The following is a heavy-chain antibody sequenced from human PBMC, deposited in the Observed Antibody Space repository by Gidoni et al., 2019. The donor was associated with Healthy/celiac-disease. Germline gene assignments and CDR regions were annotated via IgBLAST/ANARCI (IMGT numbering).Heavy chain of an antibody. J-gene: IGHJ6*02. CDR1: GFTFSSYA. V-gene: IGHV3-30-3*01. Sequence: QVQLVESGGGVVQPGSSLRLSCAASGFTFSSYARHGGRQAPGKGLEWVAVIAYDGSNKYYADSVKGRFTISRDNSKNTLYLQMNSLRAEDTAVYYCASAPARSYYYGMDVWGQGTTVTVSS. D-gene: IGHD4-17*01. CDR2: IAYDGSNK. CDR3: ASAPARSYYYGMDV.